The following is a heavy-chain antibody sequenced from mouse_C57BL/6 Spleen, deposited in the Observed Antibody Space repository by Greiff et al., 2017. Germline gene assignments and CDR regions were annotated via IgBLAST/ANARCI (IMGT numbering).Heavy chain of an antibody. J-gene: IGHJ3*01. CDR2: IDPENGDT. CDR1: GFNIKDDY. Sequence: VQLQQSGAELVRPGASVKLSCTASGFNIKDDYMHWVKQRPEQGLEWIGWIDPENGDTEYASKFQGKATITADTSSNTAYRQLSSLTSEDTAVYYCTRGSWGSWFAYWGQGTLVTVSA. D-gene: IGHD3-1*01. CDR3: TRGSWGSWFAY. V-gene: IGHV14-4*01.